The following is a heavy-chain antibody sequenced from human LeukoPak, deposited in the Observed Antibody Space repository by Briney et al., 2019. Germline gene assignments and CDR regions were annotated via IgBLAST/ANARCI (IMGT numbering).Heavy chain of an antibody. V-gene: IGHV3-74*01. CDR2: INSDGSSA. Sequence: GGSLRLSCAGSGFTFSSYWMHWVRHAPGKGLVWVSRINSDGSSATYADSVKGRFTISRDNAKNTLYLQMNSLRGEDTAVYYCARDRATAMFDYWAQGTLVTVSS. CDR3: ARDRATAMFDY. D-gene: IGHD5-18*01. CDR1: GFTFSSYW. J-gene: IGHJ4*02.